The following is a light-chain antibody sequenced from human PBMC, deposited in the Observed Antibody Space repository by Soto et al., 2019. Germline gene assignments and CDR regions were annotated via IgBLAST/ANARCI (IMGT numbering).Light chain of an antibody. J-gene: IGKJ3*01. Sequence: IQLTQSPSSLSASVGDRVTISCRASQGIANFLAWYQQKPGKAPKLLVYGASTLQSGVPSRFSGSGSGTDFTLNISSLQPEDFATYYCQQLNSFPIPFGPGTKVDSK. CDR3: QQLNSFPIP. CDR1: QGIANF. V-gene: IGKV1-9*01. CDR2: GAS.